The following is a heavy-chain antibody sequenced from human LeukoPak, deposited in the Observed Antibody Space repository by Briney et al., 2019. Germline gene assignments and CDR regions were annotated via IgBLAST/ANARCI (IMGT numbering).Heavy chain of an antibody. J-gene: IGHJ5*02. CDR3: ARALLGLRTGTKNWFDP. V-gene: IGHV3-48*03. Sequence: GGSLRLSCAGSGFTFNGSEMNWVRQAPEKGLEWVSYISTSGSIIYYADSVKGRFTISRDNAKNSVYLHMNSLRAEDTAVYYCARALLGLRTGTKNWFDPWGQGTLVTVSS. D-gene: IGHD1-1*01. CDR2: ISTSGSII. CDR1: GFTFNGSE.